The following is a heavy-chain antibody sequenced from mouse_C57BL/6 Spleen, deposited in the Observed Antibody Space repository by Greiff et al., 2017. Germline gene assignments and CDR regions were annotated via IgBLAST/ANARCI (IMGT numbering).Heavy chain of an antibody. J-gene: IGHJ3*01. V-gene: IGHV1-15*01. CDR1: GYTFTDYE. CDR2: IDPETGGT. CDR3: TRWYDGYYFAY. Sequence: QVQLQQSAAELVRPGASVTLSCKASGYTFTDYEMHWVKQTPVHGLEWIGAIDPETGGTAYNQKFKGKAILTADKSSSTAYMELRSLTSEDSAVYYCTRWYDGYYFAYWGQGTLVTVSA. D-gene: IGHD2-3*01.